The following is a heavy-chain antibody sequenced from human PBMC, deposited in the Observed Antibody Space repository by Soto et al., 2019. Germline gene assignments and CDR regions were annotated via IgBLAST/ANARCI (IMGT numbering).Heavy chain of an antibody. CDR3: ARDLGYCSSTSCYATEGY. CDR2: IIPIFGTA. D-gene: IGHD2-2*01. Sequence: QVQLVQSGAEVQKPGSSVKVSCKASGGTFSSYAISWVRQAPGQGLEWMGGIIPIFGTANYAQKFQGRVTITADESTSTAYMELSSLRSEDTAVYYCARDLGYCSSTSCYATEGYWGQGTLVTVSS. V-gene: IGHV1-69*01. CDR1: GGTFSSYA. J-gene: IGHJ4*02.